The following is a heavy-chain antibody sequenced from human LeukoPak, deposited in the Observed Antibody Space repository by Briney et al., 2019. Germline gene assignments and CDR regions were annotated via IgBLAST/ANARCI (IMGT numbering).Heavy chain of an antibody. D-gene: IGHD5-12*01. CDR2: FYYSGCA. V-gene: IGHV4-39*01. Sequence: SETLSLTCTVSGGTISRSSYLWGWVRQPPGKGLEWIGSFYYSGCAYYSPSLKSRVTISADTSKNQFSLILSSVTAADTAVYYCARRKSGGYSGYIDSWGQGTPVTVSS. J-gene: IGHJ5*01. CDR1: GGTISRSSYL. CDR3: ARRKSGGYSGYIDS.